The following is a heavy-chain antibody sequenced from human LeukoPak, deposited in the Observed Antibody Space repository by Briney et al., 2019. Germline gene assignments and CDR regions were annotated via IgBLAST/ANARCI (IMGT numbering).Heavy chain of an antibody. CDR2: ISSSSSYI. J-gene: IGHJ6*02. V-gene: IGHV3-21*01. Sequence: GGSLRLSCAASGFTFSSYSMNWVRQAPGKGLEWVSSISSSSSYIYYADSVKGRFTISRDNAKNSLYPQMNSLRAEDTAVYYCARDLEAYGMDVWGQGTTVTVSS. CDR1: GFTFSSYS. CDR3: ARDLEAYGMDV.